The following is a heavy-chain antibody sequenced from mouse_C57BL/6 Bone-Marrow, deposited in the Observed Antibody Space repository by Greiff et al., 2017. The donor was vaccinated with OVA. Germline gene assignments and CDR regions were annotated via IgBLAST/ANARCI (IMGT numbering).Heavy chain of an antibody. D-gene: IGHD1-1*01. CDR2: IDPETGGT. J-gene: IGHJ3*01. CDR3: TRRKEYYYGSSPFAY. CDR1: GYTFTDYE. V-gene: IGHV1-15*01. Sequence: VQLQQSGAELVRPGASVTLSCKASGYTFTDYEMHWVKQTPVHGLEWIGAIDPETGGTAYNQKFKGKAILTADKSSSTAYMELRSLTSEDSAVYYCTRRKEYYYGSSPFAYWGQGTLVTVSA.